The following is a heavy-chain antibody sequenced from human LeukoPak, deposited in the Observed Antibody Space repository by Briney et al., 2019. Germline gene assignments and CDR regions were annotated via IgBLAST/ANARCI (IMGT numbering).Heavy chain of an antibody. Sequence: GGSLRLSCAASGFTFSSYGMHWVRQAPGKGLEWVAFIRYDGSNKYYADSVKGRLTISRDNSKNTLYLQMNSLRAEGTAVYYCARSNYYYDSSGYYELCYWGQGTLVTVSS. V-gene: IGHV3-30*02. D-gene: IGHD3-22*01. J-gene: IGHJ4*02. CDR3: ARSNYYYDSSGYYELCY. CDR2: IRYDGSNK. CDR1: GFTFSSYG.